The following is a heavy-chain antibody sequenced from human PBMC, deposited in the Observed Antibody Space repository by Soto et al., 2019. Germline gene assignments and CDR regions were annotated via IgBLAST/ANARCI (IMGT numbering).Heavy chain of an antibody. Sequence: GGSLRLSCAASGFTFGDYLLSWVRQAPGKGLEWVANINEDGSDQYYVDSVKGRFTISRENAYNLVYLQMSSLRAEDTAVYYCARDVILAPGMLNYWGQGTLVTVSS. V-gene: IGHV3-7*03. D-gene: IGHD3-16*01. CDR1: GFTFGDYL. CDR3: ARDVILAPGMLNY. J-gene: IGHJ4*02. CDR2: INEDGSDQ.